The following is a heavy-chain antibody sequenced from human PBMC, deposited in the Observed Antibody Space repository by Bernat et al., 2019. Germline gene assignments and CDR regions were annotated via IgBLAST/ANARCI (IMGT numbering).Heavy chain of an antibody. CDR1: GYTFTSYG. CDR3: ARGPLGEMATNFPAEY. CDR2: ISAYNGNT. D-gene: IGHD5-24*01. Sequence: QVQLVQSGAEVKKPGASVKVSCKASGYTFTSYGISWVRQAPGQGLEWMGWISAYNGNTNYSQKFQGRVTITRDTSASTAYMELSSLRSEDTAVYYCARGPLGEMATNFPAEYWGQGTLVTVSS. V-gene: IGHV1-18*01. J-gene: IGHJ4*02.